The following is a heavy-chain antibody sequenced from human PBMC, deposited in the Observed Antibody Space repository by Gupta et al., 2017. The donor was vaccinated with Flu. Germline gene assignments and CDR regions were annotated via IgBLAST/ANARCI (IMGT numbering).Heavy chain of an antibody. V-gene: IGHV3-15*01. CDR2: IKSKTDGGTT. Sequence: EVQLVESGGGLVKPGGSLRLSCAASGFTFSNAWMSWVRQAPGKGLEWVGRIKSKTDGGTTDYAAPVKGRFTISRDDSKNTLYLQMNSLKTEDTAVYYCTTGRGWWELPKIWGQGTMVTVSS. J-gene: IGHJ3*02. CDR3: TTGRGWWELPKI. CDR1: GFTFSNAW. D-gene: IGHD1-26*01.